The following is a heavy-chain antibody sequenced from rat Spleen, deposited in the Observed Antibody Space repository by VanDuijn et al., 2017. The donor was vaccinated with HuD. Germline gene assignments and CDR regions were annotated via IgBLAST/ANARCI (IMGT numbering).Heavy chain of an antibody. CDR1: GHSITSSYR. V-gene: IGHV3-3*01. CDR2: INSAGST. CDR3: ARSEGTHYYLPFAD. Sequence: EVQPQESGPGLVKPSQSLSLTCSVTGHSITSSYRWNWIRKFPGNKLEWMGYINSAGSTNCNPSLKSRISISRDTSKNQFFLQVDSVTTEDTATYYCARSEGTHYYLPFADWGQGTLVTVSS. D-gene: IGHD1-12*02. J-gene: IGHJ3*01.